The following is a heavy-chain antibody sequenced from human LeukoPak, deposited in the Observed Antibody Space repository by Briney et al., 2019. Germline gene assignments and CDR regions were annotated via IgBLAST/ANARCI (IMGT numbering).Heavy chain of an antibody. J-gene: IGHJ4*02. Sequence: GASVKVSCKASGGTFSSYAISWVRQAPGQGLEWMGGIIPIFGTANYAQKFQGRVTITADESTSTAYMELSSLRSEDTAVYYCARAMLPLNCFDYWGQGTLVTVSS. CDR2: IIPIFGTA. CDR3: ARAMLPLNCFDY. CDR1: GGTFSSYA. D-gene: IGHD2-2*01. V-gene: IGHV1-69*13.